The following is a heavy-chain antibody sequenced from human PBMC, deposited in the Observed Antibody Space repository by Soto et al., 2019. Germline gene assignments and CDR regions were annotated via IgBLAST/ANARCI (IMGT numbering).Heavy chain of an antibody. Sequence: SETLSLTCAVYGGSFSGYYWSWFRQPPGKGLEWIGEINHSGSTNYNPSLKSRVTISVDTSKNQFSLKLSSVTAADTAVYYCARVGITMVRGVYYYYYGMDVWGQGTTVTV. V-gene: IGHV4-34*01. CDR3: ARVGITMVRGVYYYYYGMDV. J-gene: IGHJ6*02. D-gene: IGHD3-10*01. CDR1: GGSFSGYY. CDR2: INHSGST.